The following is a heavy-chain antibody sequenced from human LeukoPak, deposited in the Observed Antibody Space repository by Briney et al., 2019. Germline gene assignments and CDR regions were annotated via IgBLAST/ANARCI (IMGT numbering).Heavy chain of an antibody. CDR2: INHSGST. V-gene: IGHV4-34*01. J-gene: IGHJ4*02. CDR3: ARGRYDYIWGSYREPLFDY. CDR1: GGSFSGYY. D-gene: IGHD3-16*02. Sequence: PSKTLSLTCAVYGGSFSGYYWSWIRQPPGKGLEWIGEINHSGSTNYNPSLKSRVTISVDTSKNQFSLKLSSVTAADTAVYYCARGRYDYIWGSYREPLFDYWGQGTLVTVSS.